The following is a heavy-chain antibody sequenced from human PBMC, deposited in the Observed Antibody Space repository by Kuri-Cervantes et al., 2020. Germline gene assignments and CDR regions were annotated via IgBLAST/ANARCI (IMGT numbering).Heavy chain of an antibody. V-gene: IGHV3-23*01. CDR3: AKVIAVAGPLDY. D-gene: IGHD6-19*01. CDR2: ISGSGGNT. CDR1: GFTFSSYA. Sequence: GESLKISCAASGFTFSSYAMSWVRQAPGKGLQWVSTISGSGGNTYYADSVRGRFTISRDNSKNTLYLQMKSLRAEDTAVYYCAKVIAVAGPLDYWGQGTLVTVSS. J-gene: IGHJ4*02.